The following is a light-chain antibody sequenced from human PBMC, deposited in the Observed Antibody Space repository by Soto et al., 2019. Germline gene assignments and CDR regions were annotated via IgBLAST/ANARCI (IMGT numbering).Light chain of an antibody. J-gene: IGKJ1*01. CDR1: QSVTSTY. Sequence: ESVLTQSPGTLSLSPGERATLSCRASQSVTSTYLAWYQQEPGQAPRLLIYGASSRATGIPDRFSGSGSGTDFTLTISRLEPEDFALYYCHQYGYSLWTFGQGTKVDIK. CDR3: HQYGYSLWT. V-gene: IGKV3-20*01. CDR2: GAS.